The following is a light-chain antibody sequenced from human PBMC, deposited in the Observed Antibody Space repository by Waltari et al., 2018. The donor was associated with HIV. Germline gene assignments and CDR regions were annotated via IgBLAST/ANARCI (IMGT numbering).Light chain of an antibody. CDR3: QQLKGYPIT. CDR2: AAS. J-gene: IGKJ5*01. CDR1: QDIPTY. V-gene: IGKV1-9*01. Sequence: DIQLTQSPSFLSASIGDKVTITCRASQDIPTYLAWYQQKPGKAPDLLIYAASTLQTGVPSRFSGSGSGTEFTLTVNSLQSEDFATYYCQQLKGYPITFGRGTRLDIK.